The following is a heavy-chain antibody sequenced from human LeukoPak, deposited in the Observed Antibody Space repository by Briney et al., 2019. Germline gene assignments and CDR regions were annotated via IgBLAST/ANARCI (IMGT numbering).Heavy chain of an antibody. D-gene: IGHD5-18*01. CDR1: GYTFTGYY. CDR3: ARDPYSYGYGDLDY. V-gene: IGHV1-2*02. J-gene: IGHJ4*02. CDR2: INPNSGGT. Sequence: ASVKVSCKASGYTFTGYYMHWVRQAPGQGLEWRGWINPNSGGTNYAQKFPGSITMTRDTSISTAYMELSRLRSDDTAVYYCARDPYSYGYGDLDYWGQGTLVTVSS.